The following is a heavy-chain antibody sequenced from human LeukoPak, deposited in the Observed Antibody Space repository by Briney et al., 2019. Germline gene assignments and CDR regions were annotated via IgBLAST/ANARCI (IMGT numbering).Heavy chain of an antibody. CDR1: GGSISSSSYY. J-gene: IGHJ4*02. Sequence: SETLSLTCTVSGGSISSSSYYWGWIRQPPGQGPEWIVSIYYSGSTYYNPSLKSRVTISVDTSKNQFSLKLSSVTAAAPAVYYCAGYSSGWIDYWGQGTLVTVSS. CDR2: IYYSGST. CDR3: AGYSSGWIDY. D-gene: IGHD6-19*01. V-gene: IGHV4-39*01.